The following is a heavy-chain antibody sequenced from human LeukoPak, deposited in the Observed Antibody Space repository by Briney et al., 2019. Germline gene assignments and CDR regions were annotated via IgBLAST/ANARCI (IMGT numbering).Heavy chain of an antibody. J-gene: IGHJ4*02. CDR3: ARARGRWFGVPGAY. V-gene: IGHV1-2*02. CDR1: GYTFTSYG. Sequence: ASVKVSCKASGYTFTSYGISWVRQAPGQGLEWMGWINPNSGGTNYAQKFQGRVTMTRDTSISTAYMELSRLRSDDTAVYYCARARGRWFGVPGAYWGQGTLVTVSS. CDR2: INPNSGGT. D-gene: IGHD3-10*01.